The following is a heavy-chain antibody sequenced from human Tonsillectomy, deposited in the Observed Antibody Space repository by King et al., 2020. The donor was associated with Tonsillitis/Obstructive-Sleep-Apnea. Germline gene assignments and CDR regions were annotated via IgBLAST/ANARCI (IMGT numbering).Heavy chain of an antibody. J-gene: IGHJ4*02. V-gene: IGHV4-39*01. Sequence: QLQESGPGLVKPSETLSLTCSVAGGSISSSSYYWGWIRQSPGKGLEWMGRIYHSGSTHYNPSLKSRVTISVDTSKNQFSLKLTSVTATDTAVYYCARSPCSTSCYRGDYWGQGTLVTVSS. CDR1: GGSISSSSYY. CDR2: IYHSGST. D-gene: IGHD2-2*02. CDR3: ARSPCSTSCYRGDY.